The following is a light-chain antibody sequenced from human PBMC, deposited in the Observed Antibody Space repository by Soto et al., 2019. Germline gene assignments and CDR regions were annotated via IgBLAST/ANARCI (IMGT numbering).Light chain of an antibody. CDR3: SSYTSSRLHV. CDR1: SSDVGGYNY. Sequence: QSALTQPASVSGSPGQSITISCTGTSSDVGGYNYVSWYQQHPGKAPKLMIYDVSNRPSGVSNRFSGSRSGNTASLTISGLQAEDEADYYCSSYTSSRLHVFGPGTKLTVL. CDR2: DVS. V-gene: IGLV2-14*03. J-gene: IGLJ1*01.